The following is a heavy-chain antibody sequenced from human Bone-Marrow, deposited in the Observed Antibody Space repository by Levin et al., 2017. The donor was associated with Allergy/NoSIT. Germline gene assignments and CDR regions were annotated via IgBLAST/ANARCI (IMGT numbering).Heavy chain of an antibody. V-gene: IGHV3-15*01. CDR2: VKSKNDGGST. D-gene: IGHD3-10*01. Sequence: GESLKISCVASGFTFSTAWMSWVRQAPGKGLEWVGRVKSKNDGGSTDYAASVQGRFTISRDDSTNTLYLQMSSLKTEDTAVYYCSGLTGSYWGQGTLVTVSS. CDR3: SGLTGSY. J-gene: IGHJ4*02. CDR1: GFTFSTAW.